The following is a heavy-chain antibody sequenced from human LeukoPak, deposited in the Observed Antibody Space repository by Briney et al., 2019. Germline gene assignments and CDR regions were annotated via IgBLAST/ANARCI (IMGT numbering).Heavy chain of an antibody. D-gene: IGHD6-19*01. CDR3: ARDNKAVADY. CDR2: IYYSGST. J-gene: IGHJ4*02. CDR1: GGSISSGGYY. Sequence: SETLSLTCTVSGGSISSGGYYWSWIRQHPGKGLEWIGYIYYSGSTNYNPSLKSRVTMSVDTSKNKFSLKLSSVTAADTAVYYCARDNKAVADYWGQGTLVTVSS. V-gene: IGHV4-61*08.